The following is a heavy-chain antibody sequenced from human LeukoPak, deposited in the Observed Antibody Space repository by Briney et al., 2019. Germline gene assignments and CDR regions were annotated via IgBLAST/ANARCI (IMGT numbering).Heavy chain of an antibody. Sequence: GGSLRLSCAASGFTFSTYWMTWVRQAPGTGLEWVANIKQDGSEKYNVDSVKGRFTISRDNAKNTLYLQMNSLRAEDTAVYYCASSWSLTNWGQGTLVTVSP. CDR1: GFTFSTYW. CDR3: ASSWSLTN. CDR2: IKQDGSEK. D-gene: IGHD6-13*01. J-gene: IGHJ4*02. V-gene: IGHV3-7*01.